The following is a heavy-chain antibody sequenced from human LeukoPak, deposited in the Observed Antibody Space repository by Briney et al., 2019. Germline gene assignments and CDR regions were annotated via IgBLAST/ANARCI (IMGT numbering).Heavy chain of an antibody. CDR2: IYYSGST. Sequence: PSETLSLTCTVSGGSISSSSYYWGWVRQPPGKGLEWVGNIYYSGSTDYNPSLKSRVTISVDTSKNQFSLKLSSVTAADTAVYYCARRGRVEYSSSSYAFDIRGQGTMVTVSS. D-gene: IGHD6-6*01. CDR1: GGSISSSSYY. V-gene: IGHV4-39*01. J-gene: IGHJ3*02. CDR3: ARRGRVEYSSSSYAFDI.